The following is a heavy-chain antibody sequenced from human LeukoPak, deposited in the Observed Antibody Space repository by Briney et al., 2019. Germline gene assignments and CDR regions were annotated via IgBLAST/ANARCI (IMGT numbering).Heavy chain of an antibody. J-gene: IGHJ4*02. Sequence: GASVKVSCKASGYTFTSYGISWVRQAPGQGLEWMGWINPNSGGTNYAQKFQGRVTMTRDTSISTAYMELSRLRSDDTAVYYCARVPVDTRTHYYDSSGYFDYWGQGTLVTVSS. CDR3: ARVPVDTRTHYYDSSGYFDY. D-gene: IGHD3-22*01. CDR2: INPNSGGT. CDR1: GYTFTSYG. V-gene: IGHV1-2*02.